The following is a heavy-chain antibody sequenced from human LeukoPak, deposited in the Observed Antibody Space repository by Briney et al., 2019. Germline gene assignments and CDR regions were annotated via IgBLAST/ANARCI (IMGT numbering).Heavy chain of an antibody. V-gene: IGHV4-59*12. D-gene: IGHD6-13*01. CDR2: IYYTGST. Sequence: KPSETLSLTCTVSGGSISNYYWNWIRQPPGKGLEWIGYIYYTGSTNYNPSLKSRVTISVDTSKNQFSLKLSSVTAADTAVYYCARVARPVRDRLLEKQPGIAAAGAYWYFDLWGRGTLVTVSS. CDR1: GGSISNYY. J-gene: IGHJ2*01. CDR3: ARVARPVRDRLLEKQPGIAAAGAYWYFDL.